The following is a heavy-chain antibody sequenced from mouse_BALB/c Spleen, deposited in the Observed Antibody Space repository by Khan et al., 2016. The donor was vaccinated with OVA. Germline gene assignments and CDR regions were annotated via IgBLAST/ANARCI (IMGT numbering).Heavy chain of an antibody. D-gene: IGHD2-13*01. CDR1: GYSITSDYA. Sequence: EVQLQESGPGLVKPSQSLSLTCTVTGYSITSDYAWNWIRQFPGNKLEWMGYISSTGSTSYNPSLKSRISITRDTSKNQFFLHLNSVTTEDTATSYCARSLYYSDSYAMDYWGQGTSVTVSS. CDR2: ISSTGST. CDR3: ARSLYYSDSYAMDY. J-gene: IGHJ4*01. V-gene: IGHV3-2*02.